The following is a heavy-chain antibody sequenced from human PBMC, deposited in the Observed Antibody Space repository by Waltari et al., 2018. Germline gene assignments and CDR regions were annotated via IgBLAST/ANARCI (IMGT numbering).Heavy chain of an antibody. D-gene: IGHD1-20*01. Sequence: HVQLQASGPGLVKPSETLSPTCPVPGGSISSHYWIWVRQPQGKGLEWVGYIYYSGSTNYNPSLKRRVTISVDTSKKQFSLKLSSVTAADTAVYYCARGITGTTPNYGFDPWGQGTLVTVSS. J-gene: IGHJ5*02. CDR1: GGSISSHY. CDR2: IYYSGST. V-gene: IGHV4-59*11. CDR3: ARGITGTTPNYGFDP.